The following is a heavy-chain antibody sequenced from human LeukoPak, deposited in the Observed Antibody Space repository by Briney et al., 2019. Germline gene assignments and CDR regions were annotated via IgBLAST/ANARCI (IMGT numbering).Heavy chain of an antibody. CDR3: ARWLVSGYSDY. Sequence: SETLSLTCTVSGASITAYYWSWIRQPPGKGLEWIGYIYYSGSTTYNPSLKSRVTISVGSSKKQFSLKLSSVTAADTAVYYCARWLVSGYSDYWGQGTLVTASS. D-gene: IGHD3-22*01. J-gene: IGHJ4*02. CDR1: GASITAYY. V-gene: IGHV4-59*01. CDR2: IYYSGST.